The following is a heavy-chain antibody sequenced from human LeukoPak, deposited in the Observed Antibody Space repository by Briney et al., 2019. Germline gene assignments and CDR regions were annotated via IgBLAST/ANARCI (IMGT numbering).Heavy chain of an antibody. J-gene: IGHJ6*02. D-gene: IGHD3-22*01. CDR3: ARVPEDYYDSSGYYYYYYGMDV. V-gene: IGHV4-59*01. CDR1: GGSISSYY. CDR2: IYYSGST. Sequence: KPSETLSLTCTVSGGSISSYYWSWIRQPPGKGLEWMGYIYYSGSTNYNPSLKSRVTISVDTSKNQFSLKLSSVTAADTAVYYCARVPEDYYDSSGYYYYYYGMDVWGQGTTVTVSS.